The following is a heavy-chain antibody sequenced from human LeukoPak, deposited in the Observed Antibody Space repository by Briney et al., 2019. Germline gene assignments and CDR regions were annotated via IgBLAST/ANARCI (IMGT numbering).Heavy chain of an antibody. CDR1: GYTFISYG. V-gene: IGHV1-18*01. Sequence: ASVKVSCTASGYTFISYGISWVRQAPGQGLEWMGWISAYNGKTNYAQKLQGRVTMTTDTSTSTAYMELRSLRSDDTAVYYCARVSGSYLDYWGQGTLVTVSS. J-gene: IGHJ4*02. D-gene: IGHD1-26*01. CDR2: ISAYNGKT. CDR3: ARVSGSYLDY.